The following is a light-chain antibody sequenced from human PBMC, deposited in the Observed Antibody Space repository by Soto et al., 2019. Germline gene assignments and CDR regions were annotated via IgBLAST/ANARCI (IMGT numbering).Light chain of an antibody. CDR2: AAS. CDR1: QSISSY. J-gene: IGKJ1*01. CDR3: LQYDSYPWT. Sequence: EDRVTITFRASQSISSYLNWYQQKPGKAPKLLIYAASSLQSGVPSRFSGSASGTDFTLTISSLQPEDFATYYCLQYDSYPWTFGQGTKVDIK. V-gene: IGKV1-39*01.